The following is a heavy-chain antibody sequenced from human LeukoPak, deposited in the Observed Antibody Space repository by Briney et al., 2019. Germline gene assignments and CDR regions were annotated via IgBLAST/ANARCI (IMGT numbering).Heavy chain of an antibody. J-gene: IGHJ4*02. D-gene: IGHD6-19*01. Sequence: GGSLRLSCAASGFTFSSYSMNWVRQAPGKGLEWVSYISSSSSTIYYADSVKGRFTISRDNAKNSLYLQMNSLRAEDTAVYYCARVGQWVDYWGQGTLVTVSS. CDR2: ISSSSSTI. CDR1: GFTFSSYS. V-gene: IGHV3-48*04. CDR3: ARVGQWVDY.